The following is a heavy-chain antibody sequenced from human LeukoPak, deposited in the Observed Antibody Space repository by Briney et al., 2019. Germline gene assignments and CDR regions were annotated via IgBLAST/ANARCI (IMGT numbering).Heavy chain of an antibody. J-gene: IGHJ4*02. CDR2: IYYSGST. D-gene: IGHD6-13*01. Sequence: KPSETLSLTYAVSGYSISSSNWWGWIRQPPGKGLEWIGYIYYSGSTYYNPSLKSRVTISVDTSKNQFSLKLSSVTAADTAVCYCARVRSSWSIDFDYWGQGTLVTVSS. V-gene: IGHV4-28*03. CDR3: ARVRSSWSIDFDY. CDR1: GYSISSSNW.